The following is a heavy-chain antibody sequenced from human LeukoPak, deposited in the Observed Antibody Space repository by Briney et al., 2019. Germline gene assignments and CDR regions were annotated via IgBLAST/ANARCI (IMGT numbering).Heavy chain of an antibody. V-gene: IGHV1-24*01. Sequence: GASVKVSCKVSGYTLTELSMHWVRQAPGKGLEWMGGFDPEDGETIYAQKFQGRVTITTDESTSTAYMELSSLRSEDTAVYYCASGSLTGFDYWGQGTLVTVSS. D-gene: IGHD1-14*01. J-gene: IGHJ4*02. CDR2: FDPEDGET. CDR3: ASGSLTGFDY. CDR1: GYTLTELS.